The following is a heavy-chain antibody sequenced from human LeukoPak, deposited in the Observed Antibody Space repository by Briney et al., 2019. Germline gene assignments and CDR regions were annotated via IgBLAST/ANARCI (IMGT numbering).Heavy chain of an antibody. Sequence: PSETLSLTCTVSGGSTSSYYWSWIRQPPGKGLEWIGRIFTSGIISGNTNYNPSLAGRVTMSVDASKNQFSLKLTSVTAADTAIYFCARDRYYYDTSAYYSAFETWGQGTMVTVSS. CDR3: ARDRYYYDTSAYYSAFET. CDR1: GGSTSSYY. D-gene: IGHD3-22*01. CDR2: IFTSGIISGNT. J-gene: IGHJ3*02. V-gene: IGHV4-4*07.